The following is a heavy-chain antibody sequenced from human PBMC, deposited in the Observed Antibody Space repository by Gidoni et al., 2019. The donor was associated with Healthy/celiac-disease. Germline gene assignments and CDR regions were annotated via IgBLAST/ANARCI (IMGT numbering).Heavy chain of an antibody. V-gene: IGHV4-31*03. CDR1: GGSISSGGYY. D-gene: IGHD6-19*01. Sequence: QVQLQESGPGLVKPSQPLSLTCTVSGGSISSGGYYWSWIRQHPGKGLAWIGYIYYSGSTYYNPSLKSRVTISVDTSKNQFSLKLSSVTAADTAVYYCARVEIAVAALDYWGQGTLVTVSS. CDR3: ARVEIAVAALDY. J-gene: IGHJ4*02. CDR2: IYYSGST.